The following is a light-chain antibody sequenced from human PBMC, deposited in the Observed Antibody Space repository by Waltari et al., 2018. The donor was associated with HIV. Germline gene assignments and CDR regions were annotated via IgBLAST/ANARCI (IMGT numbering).Light chain of an antibody. CDR3: QQSYSTRRT. CDR2: AAS. J-gene: IGKJ1*01. CDR1: QNILNY. Sequence: DIQMTQSPSSLSASVGDRVTITCRASQNILNYLNWYQQKPGKAPNPLIYAASSLQSGVPSRFSGSGSGTDFTLTISSLQPEDFATYYCQQSYSTRRTFGQGTKVEIK. V-gene: IGKV1-39*01.